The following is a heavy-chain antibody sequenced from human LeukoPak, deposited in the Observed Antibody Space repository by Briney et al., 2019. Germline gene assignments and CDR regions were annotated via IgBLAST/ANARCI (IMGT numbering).Heavy chain of an antibody. D-gene: IGHD2-15*01. CDR3: ARDRCSGGSCYPYYFDY. CDR2: ISSSSSSYI. J-gene: IGHJ4*02. V-gene: IGHV3-21*01. Sequence: GGSLRLSCAASGFTFSSYSMNWVRQAPGKGLEWVSSISSSSSSYIYYADSVKGRFTISRDNAKNSLYLQMNSLRAEDTAVYYCARDRCSGGSCYPYYFDYWGQGTLVTVSS. CDR1: GFTFSSYS.